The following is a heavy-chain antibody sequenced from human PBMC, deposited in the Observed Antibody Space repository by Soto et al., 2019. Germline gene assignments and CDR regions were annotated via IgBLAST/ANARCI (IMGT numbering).Heavy chain of an antibody. D-gene: IGHD6-19*01. Sequence: QVQLVQSGAEVNKPGASVKVSCKASGYTFTSYDMHWGRPAPGQGLEWMGIINPSGGRTSYAQKFQGRVTMTRDTSTGTVYMELSSRRSEDTAVYYCARWGWYSSGGGYFQHWGQGTLVTVSS. V-gene: IGHV1-46*01. CDR1: GYTFTSYD. J-gene: IGHJ1*01. CDR2: INPSGGRT. CDR3: ARWGWYSSGGGYFQH.